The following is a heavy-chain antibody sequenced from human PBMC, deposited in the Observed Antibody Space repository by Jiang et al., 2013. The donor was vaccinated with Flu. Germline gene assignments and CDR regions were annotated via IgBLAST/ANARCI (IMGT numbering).Heavy chain of an antibody. V-gene: IGHV7-4-1*01. CDR3: ARGGLLWFGELLPFDY. Sequence: TSYAMNWVRQAPGQGLEWMGWINTNTGNPTYAQGFTGRFVFSLDTSVSTAYLQICSLKAEDTAVYYCARGGLLWFGELLPFDYWGQGTLVTVSS. J-gene: IGHJ4*02. CDR2: INTNTGNP. D-gene: IGHD3-10*01. CDR1: TSYA.